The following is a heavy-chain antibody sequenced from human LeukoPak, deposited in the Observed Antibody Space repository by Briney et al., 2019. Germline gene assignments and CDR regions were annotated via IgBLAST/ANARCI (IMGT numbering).Heavy chain of an antibody. CDR3: ARQRGNYFDY. D-gene: IGHD7-27*01. CDR1: EFTFSSYA. J-gene: IGHJ4*02. CDR2: ISSGSTAI. Sequence: LSGGSLRLSCAASEFTFSSYAMNWVRQAPGKGLEWVSKISSGSTAIYYADSVRGRFTISRDNAKNSLYLQMNSLRDEDTAVCYCARQRGNYFDYWGQGTLVTVSS. V-gene: IGHV3-48*02.